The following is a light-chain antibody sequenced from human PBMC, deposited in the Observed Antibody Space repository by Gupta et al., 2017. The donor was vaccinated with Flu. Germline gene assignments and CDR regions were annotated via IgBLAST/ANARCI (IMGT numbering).Light chain of an antibody. CDR1: SSDVGGYNY. Sequence: QSALTQPASVSGSAGQSLTISCTGSSSDVGGYNYVSWYQQHPGKAPRLMIYEVSSRPSGVSYRFSGSKSGNTASLTISGLQAEDEADYYCNSYTSTKTWVFGGGTKLTVL. CDR3: NSYTSTKTWV. V-gene: IGLV2-14*01. CDR2: EVS. J-gene: IGLJ3*02.